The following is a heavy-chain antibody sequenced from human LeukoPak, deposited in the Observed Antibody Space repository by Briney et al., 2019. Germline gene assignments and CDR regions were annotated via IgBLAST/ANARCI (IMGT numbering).Heavy chain of an antibody. CDR2: IKSKTYGGTT. J-gene: IGHJ3*02. CDR3: TTEGYGDAFDI. CDR1: GFTFSNAW. Sequence: GGSLRLSCAASGFTFSNAWMNWVRQAPGKGLEWVGRIKSKTYGGTTDYAAPVKGRFTISRDDSKKTLSLQMSSLRTEDTAVYYCTTEGYGDAFDIWGQGTMVTVSS. D-gene: IGHD5-18*01. V-gene: IGHV3-15*07.